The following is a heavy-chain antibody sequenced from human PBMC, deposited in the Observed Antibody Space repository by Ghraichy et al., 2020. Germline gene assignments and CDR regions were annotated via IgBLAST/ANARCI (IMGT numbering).Heavy chain of an antibody. CDR1: GFTFSSYG. V-gene: IGHV3-23*01. CDR3: AMSPRESDYYGMDV. CDR2: ISGRGYST. Sequence: GESLNISCAASGFTFSSYGMSWVRQAPGKGLEWVSAISGRGYSTYYGDSVKGRFTISRDNSKNTLYLQMNSLRAEDMAVYYCAMSPRESDYYGMDVWGQGTTVTVSS. J-gene: IGHJ6*02.